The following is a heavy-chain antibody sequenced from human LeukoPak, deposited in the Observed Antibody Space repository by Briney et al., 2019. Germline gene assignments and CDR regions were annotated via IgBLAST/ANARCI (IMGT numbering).Heavy chain of an antibody. J-gene: IGHJ4*02. CDR3: ASSIYCSGGSCYLY. Sequence: ASVKVSCKASGYTFTGYYMHWVRQAPGQGLEWMGGFDPEDGETIYAQKFQGRVTMTEDTSTDTAYMELSSLRSEDTAVYYCASSIYCSGGSCYLYWGQGTLVTVSS. CDR2: FDPEDGET. V-gene: IGHV1-24*01. D-gene: IGHD2-15*01. CDR1: GYTFTGYY.